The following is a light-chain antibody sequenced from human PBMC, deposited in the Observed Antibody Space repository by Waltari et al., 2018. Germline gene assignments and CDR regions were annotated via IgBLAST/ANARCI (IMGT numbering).Light chain of an antibody. J-gene: IGKJ2*03. CDR2: WAS. CDR1: QSVLDTSSNRNC. V-gene: IGKV4-1*01. Sequence: DIVMTQSPDSLPVSLGERATINCKSSQSVLDTSSNRNCLAWYRQKPGQPPKLLIYWASNREAGVPDRISGSGSGTDFTLTISSLQAEDVAVYFCQQCYSTPYSFGQGTKLEIK. CDR3: QQCYSTPYS.